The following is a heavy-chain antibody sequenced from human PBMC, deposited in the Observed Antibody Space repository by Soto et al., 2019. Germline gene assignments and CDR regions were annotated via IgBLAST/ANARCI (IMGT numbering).Heavy chain of an antibody. CDR2: INSDASST. CDR3: ARGVRSGSYPYYSYAMDV. V-gene: IGHV3-74*01. Sequence: EVQLVESGGGLVQPGGSLRLSCAASGFTFNIYWMHWVRQAPGKGLVLVSRINSDASSTNHADSVKGRFTISRDNAKNTLYLQMNSLRVEDTAVYYCARGVRSGSYPYYSYAMDVWGQGTTVSVSS. CDR1: GFTFNIYW. J-gene: IGHJ6*02. D-gene: IGHD1-26*01.